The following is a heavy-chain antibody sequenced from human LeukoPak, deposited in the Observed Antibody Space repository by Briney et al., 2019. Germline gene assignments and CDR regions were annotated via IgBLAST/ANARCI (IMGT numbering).Heavy chain of an antibody. CDR3: GATFLQQWLQTAN. CDR1: GGSISSSSYY. J-gene: IGHJ4*02. D-gene: IGHD6-19*01. Sequence: AETLSLTCTVSGGSISSSSYYWGWLRQPQGRGVGWAGSIYYSGSTYYNPSLKRRATISAATSKTQSSLKLSSATAPDTAVYYCGATFLQQWLQTANCGQGTLVTVSS. V-gene: IGHV4-39*01. CDR2: IYYSGST.